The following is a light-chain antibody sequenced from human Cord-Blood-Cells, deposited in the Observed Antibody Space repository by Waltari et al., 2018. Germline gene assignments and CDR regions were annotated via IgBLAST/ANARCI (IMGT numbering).Light chain of an antibody. V-gene: IGLV2-11*01. CDR1: SSDVGGYNY. CDR2: DVS. J-gene: IGLJ3*02. CDR3: CSYAGIYTWV. Sequence: QSALPQPRSVSGSRGQSVTTSCTGTSSDVGGYNYVSWYQQHPGKATNLIIDDVSTRPSGVPDLFSCSKSGNTTSLTISGLQAEDEADYYCCSYAGIYTWVFGGGTKLTVL.